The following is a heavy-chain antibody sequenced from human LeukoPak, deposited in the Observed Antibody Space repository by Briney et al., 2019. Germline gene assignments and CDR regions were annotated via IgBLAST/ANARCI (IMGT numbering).Heavy chain of an antibody. CDR3: TRDRGTYNWLDP. D-gene: IGHD1-26*01. Sequence: GGSLTLSCAASGFTLSDSAIHRVRQASGKGLEWVGLIDRPAKSYATAYGASVGGRFTISRDDSKNTAYLQMDSLKTEDTALYYCTRDRGTYNWLDPWGQGTLVTVSS. CDR2: IDRPAKSYAT. CDR1: GFTLSDSA. J-gene: IGHJ5*02. V-gene: IGHV3-73*01.